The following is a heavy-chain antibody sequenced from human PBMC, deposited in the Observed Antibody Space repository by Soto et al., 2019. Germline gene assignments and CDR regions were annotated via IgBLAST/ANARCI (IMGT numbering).Heavy chain of an antibody. CDR3: ARHAAEYCSSTSCYGTLDY. CDR1: GGSISSYY. J-gene: IGHJ4*02. CDR2: IYYSGST. D-gene: IGHD2-2*01. Sequence: SETLSLTCTVSGGSISSYYWSWIRQPPGKGLEWIGYIYYSGSTNYNPSLKSRVTISVDTPKNQFSLKLSSVTAADTAVYYCARHAAEYCSSTSCYGTLDYWGQGTLVTVSS. V-gene: IGHV4-59*08.